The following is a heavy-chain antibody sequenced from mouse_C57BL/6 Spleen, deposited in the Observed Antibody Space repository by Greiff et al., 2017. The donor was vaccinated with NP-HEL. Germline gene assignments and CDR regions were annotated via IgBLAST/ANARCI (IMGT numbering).Heavy chain of an antibody. CDR3: ARRGILYGKEAMDY. J-gene: IGHJ4*01. Sequence: VQLQESGPGLVQPSQSLSITCTVSGFSLTSYGVHWVRQSPGTGLEWLGVIWSGGSTDYNAAFISRLSISKYNSKSQVFFKMNSLQADDTAIYYCARRGILYGKEAMDYWGQGTSVTVSS. CDR2: IWSGGST. V-gene: IGHV2-2*01. CDR1: GFSLTSYG. D-gene: IGHD2-1*01.